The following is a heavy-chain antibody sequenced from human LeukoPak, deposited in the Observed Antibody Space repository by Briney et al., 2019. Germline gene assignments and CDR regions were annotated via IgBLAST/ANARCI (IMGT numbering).Heavy chain of an antibody. CDR2: ISGSGGET. Sequence: GGSLRLSCAASGFAFSSYAMNWVRQAPGKGLEWISVISGSGGETYYAGSVKGRFTISRDNSKNTVYVELNSLGGDDTAVYYCAKGPNESSNYLFDYWGQGTLVTVSS. CDR1: GFAFSSYA. V-gene: IGHV3-23*01. D-gene: IGHD4-11*01. J-gene: IGHJ4*02. CDR3: AKGPNESSNYLFDY.